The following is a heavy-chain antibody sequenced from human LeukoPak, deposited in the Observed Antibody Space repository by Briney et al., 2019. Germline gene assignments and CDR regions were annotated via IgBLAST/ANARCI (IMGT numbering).Heavy chain of an antibody. D-gene: IGHD3-16*01. CDR1: GFTFSDYY. CDR2: ISSSGSTI. CDR3: AKDTGWGGSTGYFDY. V-gene: IGHV3-11*01. Sequence: GGSLRLSCAASGFTFSDYYMSWIRQAPGKGLEWVSYISSSGSTIYYADSVKGRFTISRDNAKNSLYLQMNSLRAEDTALYYCAKDTGWGGSTGYFDYWGQGTLVTVSS. J-gene: IGHJ4*02.